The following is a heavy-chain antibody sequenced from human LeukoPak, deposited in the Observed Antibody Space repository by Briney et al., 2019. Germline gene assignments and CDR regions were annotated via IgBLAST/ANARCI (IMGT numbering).Heavy chain of an antibody. J-gene: IGHJ4*02. CDR2: ISGNGGRT. D-gene: IGHD6-6*01. CDR3: AKEAEYSTSGYFEY. Sequence: GGSLRLSCAASGFTFSTYAMSWVRQAPGKGLEWVSAISGNGGRTYYADSAKGRFTISRDNSKSTLYLQMNSLRAPDTAVYYCAKEAEYSTSGYFEYWGQGSLVTVSS. CDR1: GFTFSTYA. V-gene: IGHV3-23*01.